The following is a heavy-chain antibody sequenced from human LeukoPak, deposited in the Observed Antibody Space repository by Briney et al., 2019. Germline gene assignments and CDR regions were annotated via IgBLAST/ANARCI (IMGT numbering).Heavy chain of an antibody. J-gene: IGHJ6*02. CDR2: ISDAGGRT. CDR3: AKYPDRYFYSGMDV. Sequence: PGGSLRLSCAASGFTFSTYNMNWVRQAPGKGLEWVSAISDAGGRTYYADSVKGRFTISRDNSKNTLYLQMNSLRAEDTAVYYCAKYPDRYFYSGMDVWGQGTTVTVSS. V-gene: IGHV3-23*01. D-gene: IGHD1-14*01. CDR1: GFTFSTYN.